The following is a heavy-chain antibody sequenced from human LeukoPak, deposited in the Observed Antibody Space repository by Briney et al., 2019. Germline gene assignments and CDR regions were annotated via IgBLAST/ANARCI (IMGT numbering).Heavy chain of an antibody. V-gene: IGHV4-34*01. D-gene: IGHD6-13*01. CDR2: INHSGST. J-gene: IGHJ4*02. CDR1: GGSFSGYY. Sequence: SETLSLTCAVYGGSFSGYYWSWIRQPPGKGLEWIGEINHSGSTNYNPSLKSRVTISVVTSKNQFSLKLSSVTAADTAVYYCARAAQLVRDFDYWGQGTLVTVSS. CDR3: ARAAQLVRDFDY.